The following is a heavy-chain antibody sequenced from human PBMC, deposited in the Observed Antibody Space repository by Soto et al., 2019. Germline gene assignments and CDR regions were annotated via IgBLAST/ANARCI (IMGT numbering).Heavy chain of an antibody. J-gene: IGHJ5*02. Sequence: SETLSLTCTVSGGSISSGDYYWSWIRQPPGKGLEWIGYIYYSGSTYYNPSLKSRVTISVDTSKNQFSLKLSSVTAADTAVYYCARLAGGYDYPWFDPWGQGTLVTVSS. CDR2: IYYSGST. CDR1: GGSISSGDYY. V-gene: IGHV4-30-4*01. CDR3: ARLAGGYDYPWFDP. D-gene: IGHD5-12*01.